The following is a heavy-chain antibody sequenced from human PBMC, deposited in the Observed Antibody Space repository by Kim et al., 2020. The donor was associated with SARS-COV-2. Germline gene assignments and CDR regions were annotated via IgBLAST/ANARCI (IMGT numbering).Heavy chain of an antibody. CDR3: ARGGDIQLWFSYYFDY. J-gene: IGHJ4*02. Sequence: SETLSLTCAVYGGSFSGYYWSWIRQPPGKGLEWIGEINHSGSTNYNPSLKSRVTISVDTSKNQFSLKLSSVTAADTAVYYCARGGDIQLWFSYYFDYWGQGTLVTVSS. D-gene: IGHD5-18*01. V-gene: IGHV4-34*01. CDR2: INHSGST. CDR1: GGSFSGYY.